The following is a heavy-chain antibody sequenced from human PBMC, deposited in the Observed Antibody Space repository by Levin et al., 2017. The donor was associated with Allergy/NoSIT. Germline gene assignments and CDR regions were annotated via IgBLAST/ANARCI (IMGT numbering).Heavy chain of an antibody. D-gene: IGHD5-18*01. CDR1: GYTFKNYG. CDR2: ISAYNGNT. V-gene: IGHV1-18*01. Sequence: PGESLKISCKGSGYTFKNYGIGWVRQAPGQGLQWMGWISAYNGNTNYAQKFQGRVTMTTDTSTNTAYMELRSLGSDDTAVYYCASGGYSYGYIGYFDYWGQGTLVTVSS. CDR3: ASGGYSYGYIGYFDY. J-gene: IGHJ4*02.